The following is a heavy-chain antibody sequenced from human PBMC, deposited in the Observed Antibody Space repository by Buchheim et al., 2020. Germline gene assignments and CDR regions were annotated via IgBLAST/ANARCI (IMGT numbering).Heavy chain of an antibody. CDR1: GFTFSSYA. CDR3: ARGYSDRYDFWSGYIDY. J-gene: IGHJ4*02. V-gene: IGHV3-30*03. Sequence: QVQLVESGGGVVQPGRSLRLSCAASGFTFSSYAMHWVRQAPGKGLEWVAVISYDRSNKYYADSVKGRFTISRDNSKNTLSLQMNSLRAEDTAVYYCARGYSDRYDFWSGYIDYWGQGTL. D-gene: IGHD3-3*01. CDR2: ISYDRSNK.